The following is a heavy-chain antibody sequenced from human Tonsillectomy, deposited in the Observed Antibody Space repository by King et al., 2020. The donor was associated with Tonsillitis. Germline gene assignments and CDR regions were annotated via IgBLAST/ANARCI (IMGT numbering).Heavy chain of an antibody. J-gene: IGHJ3*02. D-gene: IGHD3-9*01. V-gene: IGHV1-2*06. Sequence: VQLVESGAEVKKPGASVKVSCKASGYTFTDYYVHWVRQAPGQGLEWMGRFNPNSGGSNYAQKFQDRVTMTGDTSINTAYMELTRLRSDDTAVYYCAILGELFDFLTGYSHYDAFDIWGQGTMVTVSS. CDR1: GYTFTDYY. CDR2: FNPNSGGS. CDR3: AILGELFDFLTGYSHYDAFDI.